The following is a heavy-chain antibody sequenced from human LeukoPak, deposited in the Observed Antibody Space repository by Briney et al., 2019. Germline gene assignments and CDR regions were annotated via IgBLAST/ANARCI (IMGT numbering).Heavy chain of an antibody. D-gene: IGHD3-10*01. CDR2: IVGNGDFT. Sequence: GGSLRLSCAASGFTFNNYAMTWVRQAPGKGLEWVSSIVGNGDFTFYANSVRGRFTISRDNSKNTLFLQMTSLRAEDTALYYCAKIDSGSYDYWGQGTLVTVSS. CDR1: GFTFNNYA. CDR3: AKIDSGSYDY. V-gene: IGHV3-23*01. J-gene: IGHJ4*02.